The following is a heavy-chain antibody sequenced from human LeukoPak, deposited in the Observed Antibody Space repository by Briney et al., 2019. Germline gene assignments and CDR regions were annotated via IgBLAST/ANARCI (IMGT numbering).Heavy chain of an antibody. CDR1: GYTFTRYY. J-gene: IGHJ4*02. CDR3: AGPFEYDFWSGYYQYYFDY. CDR2: IYPNSGGT. D-gene: IGHD3-3*01. V-gene: IGHV1-2*02. Sequence: ASVKVSCKASGYTFTRYYMHWVRQAPGQGLEWMGWIYPNSGGTNYAQKFQGRVTMTRDTSISTAYMELSRLRSDDTAVYYCAGPFEYDFWSGYYQYYFDYWGQGTLATVSS.